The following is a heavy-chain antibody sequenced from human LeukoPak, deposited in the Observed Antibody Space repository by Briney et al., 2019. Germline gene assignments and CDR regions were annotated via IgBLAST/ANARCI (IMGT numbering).Heavy chain of an antibody. J-gene: IGHJ6*04. V-gene: IGHV3-20*04. CDR1: GFTFDDYG. Sequence: GGSLRLSCAASGFTFDDYGMSWVRQAPGKGLEWVSGINWNGGSTSYEDSVKGRFTISRDNAKNSLYLQMKSLRAEDTALYYCAELGITMIGGVWGKGTTVTISS. CDR2: INWNGGST. CDR3: AELGITMIGGV. D-gene: IGHD3-10*02.